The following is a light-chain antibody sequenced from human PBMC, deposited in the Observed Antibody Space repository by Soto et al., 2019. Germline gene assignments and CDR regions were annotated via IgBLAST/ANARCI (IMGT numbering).Light chain of an antibody. J-gene: IGKJ1*01. Sequence: DIVVAQSRATLSLSPGERATLSCRVCLRVSSSLASYQQKPGQAPRLLIYDASNRATGIPARFSGSGSVTDCTLTISSLEPEDFAVYYCQQRSNWPPWTFGQGTKVDIK. CDR2: DAS. V-gene: IGKV3-11*01. CDR3: QQRSNWPPWT. CDR1: LRVSSS.